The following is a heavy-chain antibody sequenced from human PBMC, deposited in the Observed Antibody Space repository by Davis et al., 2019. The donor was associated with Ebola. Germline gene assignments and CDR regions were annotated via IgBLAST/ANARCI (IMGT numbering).Heavy chain of an antibody. CDR3: ARVGCSGGSCFRAFDI. J-gene: IGHJ3*02. D-gene: IGHD2-15*01. CDR2: IYHSGST. Sequence: MPGGSLRLSCAVSGGSISSSNWWSWVRQPPGKGLEWIGEIYHSGSTNYNPSLKSRVTISVDKSKNQFSLKLSSVTAADTAVYYCARVGCSGGSCFRAFDIWGQGTMVTVSS. V-gene: IGHV4-4*02. CDR1: GGSISSSNW.